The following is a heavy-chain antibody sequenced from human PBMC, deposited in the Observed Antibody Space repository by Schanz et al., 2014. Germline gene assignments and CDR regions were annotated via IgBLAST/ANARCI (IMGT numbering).Heavy chain of an antibody. CDR2: IIPILDKT. Sequence: QVQLVQSGAEVKKPGSSVKASCKASRGTFSSSTLTWVRQAPGQGLEWMGRIIPILDKTNYAQKFQGRVTMTADKSTSTVYMEVSGLRSEDTAVYYCAKVDRTRYYAMDVWGQGTTVTVSS. D-gene: IGHD3-9*01. V-gene: IGHV1-69*08. CDR3: AKVDRTRYYAMDV. CDR1: RGTFSSST. J-gene: IGHJ6*02.